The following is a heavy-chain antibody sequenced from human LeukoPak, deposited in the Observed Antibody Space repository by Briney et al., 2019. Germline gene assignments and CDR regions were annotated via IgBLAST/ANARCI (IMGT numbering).Heavy chain of an antibody. J-gene: IGHJ4*02. D-gene: IGHD6-13*01. V-gene: IGHV1-69*04. CDR1: GGTFSSYA. CDR2: IIPILGIA. Sequence: SVKVSCKASGGTFSSYAISWVRQAPGQGLEWMGRIIPILGIANYAQKFQGRVTITADKSTSTAYMELSSLRSEVTAVYYCARDSKSIAAAGETFFDYWGQGTLVTVSS. CDR3: ARDSKSIAAAGETFFDY.